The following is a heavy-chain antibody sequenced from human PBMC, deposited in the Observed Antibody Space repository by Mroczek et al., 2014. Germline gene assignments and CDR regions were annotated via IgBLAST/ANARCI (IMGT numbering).Heavy chain of an antibody. CDR1: WLISSYY. CDR3: ARAPGGWDDYSNYELGY. CDR2: IYYSGST. J-gene: IGHJ4*02. D-gene: IGHD4-11*01. Sequence: QLVEVGPDGLVKPSVDPVPHLHCLWWLISSYYWSWIRQPPGKGTGVDWYIYYSGSTNYNPSLKSRVTISVDTSKNQFSLKLSSVTAADTAVYYCARAPGGWDDYSNYELGYWGQGTLVTVSS. V-gene: IGHV4-59*01.